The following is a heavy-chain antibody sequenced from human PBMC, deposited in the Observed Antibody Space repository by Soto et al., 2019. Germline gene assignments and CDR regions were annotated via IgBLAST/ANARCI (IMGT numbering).Heavy chain of an antibody. CDR2: IFSNDEK. J-gene: IGHJ5*02. D-gene: IGHD3-22*01. Sequence: QVTLKESGPVLVKPTETLTLTCTVSGFSLSNARMGVSWIRQPPGKALEWLAHIFSNDEKSYSTSLKSRLTLTHDXXKXQXXLTMTNLDPVEPATYYCARIWVLDSSAPPQGWFDPWGQGTLVTVSS. V-gene: IGHV2-26*01. CDR3: ARIWVLDSSAPPQGWFDP. CDR1: GFSLSNARMG.